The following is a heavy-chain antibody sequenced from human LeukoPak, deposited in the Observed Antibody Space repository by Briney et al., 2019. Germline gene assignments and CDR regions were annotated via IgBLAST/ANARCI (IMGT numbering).Heavy chain of an antibody. CDR1: GFFFSNYW. D-gene: IGHD3-3*01. J-gene: IGHJ3*02. CDR3: ARDTDDFQGLDI. Sequence: GGSLRLSCAASGFFFSNYWMSWVRQAQGKGLECVANINLDGNGRFYVDSVKGRFTISRDNNKKSVYLQMNSLRAEDTAVYYCARDTDDFQGLDIWGQGTRVTVSS. CDR2: INLDGNGR. V-gene: IGHV3-7*01.